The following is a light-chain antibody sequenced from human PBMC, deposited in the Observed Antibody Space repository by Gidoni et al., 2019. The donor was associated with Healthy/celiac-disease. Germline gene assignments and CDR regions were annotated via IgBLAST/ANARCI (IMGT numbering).Light chain of an antibody. V-gene: IGKV3-11*01. CDR2: DAS. Sequence: EIVLTQSPATLSLSPGERATLSRRASQSVSSYLAWYQQKPGQAPRLLIYDASTRATGIPSRFSGSWSGTDFTLTISSLEPEDFAVYYFQQRSNWPPTFGPGTKVDIK. CDR3: QQRSNWPPT. CDR1: QSVSSY. J-gene: IGKJ3*01.